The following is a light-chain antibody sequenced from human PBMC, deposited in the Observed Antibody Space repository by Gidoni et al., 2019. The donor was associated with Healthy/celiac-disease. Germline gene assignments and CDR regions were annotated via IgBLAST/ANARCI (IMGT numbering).Light chain of an antibody. V-gene: IGKV1-9*01. Sequence: DIQLTQSPSFLSASVGDRVTITCRASQGISSYLAWYQQKPGKAPKLLIYAASTVQSGVPSRFSGSGSGTEFTLTISSLKPEDCATYHCQQLNSYPLTFGGGTKVEIK. CDR2: AAS. CDR3: QQLNSYPLT. CDR1: QGISSY. J-gene: IGKJ4*01.